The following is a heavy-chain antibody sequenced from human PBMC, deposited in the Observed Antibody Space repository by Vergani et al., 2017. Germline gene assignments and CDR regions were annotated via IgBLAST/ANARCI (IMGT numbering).Heavy chain of an antibody. CDR2: IYWDDDK. CDR3: AHVRDSTSPYGMDV. CDR1: GFSLSTSGVG. D-gene: IGHD2-2*01. V-gene: IGHV2-5*02. J-gene: IGHJ6*02. Sequence: QITLKESGPTLVKPTQTLTLTCTFSGFSLSTSGVGVGWIRQPPGKALEWLALIYWDDDKRYSPSLKSRLTSTKDTSKNQVVLTMTNMDPVDTATYYWAHVRDSTSPYGMDVWGQGTTVTVSS.